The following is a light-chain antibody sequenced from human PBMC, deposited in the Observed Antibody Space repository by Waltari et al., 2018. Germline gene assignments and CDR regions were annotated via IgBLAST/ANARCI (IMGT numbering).Light chain of an antibody. Sequence: QMTQSPSSLSASVGDRVTITCRASQSVSIYVNWYQQKPGKAPNLLIYAASSLQSGVPSRFSGSGSGTDFSLTISSLQPGDFATYYCQQSFTTPQNTFGQGTRLEIK. CDR3: QQSFTTPQNT. CDR1: QSVSIY. V-gene: IGKV1-39*01. CDR2: AAS. J-gene: IGKJ2*01.